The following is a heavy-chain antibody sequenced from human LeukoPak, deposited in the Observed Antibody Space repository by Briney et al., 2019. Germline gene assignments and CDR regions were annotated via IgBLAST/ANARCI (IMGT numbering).Heavy chain of an antibody. Sequence: PSETLSLTCTVSGGSISSYYWSWIRQPPGKGLEWIGYIYYSGSTNYNPSLKSRVTISVDTSKNQFSLKLSSVTAADTAVYYCARGFGIPGTSTFDYWGQGTLVTVSS. V-gene: IGHV4-59*01. CDR1: GGSISSYY. CDR2: IYYSGST. J-gene: IGHJ4*02. D-gene: IGHD1-14*01. CDR3: ARGFGIPGTSTFDY.